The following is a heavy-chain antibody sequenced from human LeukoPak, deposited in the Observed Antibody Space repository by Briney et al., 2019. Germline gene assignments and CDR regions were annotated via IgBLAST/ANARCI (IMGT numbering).Heavy chain of an antibody. CDR2: ISSSGSTI. D-gene: IGHD3-3*01. Sequence: GGSLRLSXAASGFTFSDYYMSWIRQAPGKGMEWVSYISSSGSTIYYADSVKGRFTISRDNAKNSLYLQMNSLRAEDTAVYYCASAGVYDFWSGTLKGAFDPWGQGTLVTVSS. CDR3: ASAGVYDFWSGTLKGAFDP. CDR1: GFTFSDYY. V-gene: IGHV3-11*04. J-gene: IGHJ5*02.